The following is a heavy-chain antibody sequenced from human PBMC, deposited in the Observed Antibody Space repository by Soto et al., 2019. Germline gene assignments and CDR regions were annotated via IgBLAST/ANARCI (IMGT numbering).Heavy chain of an antibody. J-gene: IGHJ4*02. CDR3: AKDRRAGGNSAFYFDF. V-gene: IGHV3-23*01. D-gene: IGHD3-16*01. Sequence: WWSLRLSCAASVFKFSNYAMSWFLQAPGKGLEWVSLISATGGGTYYADSVKGRFTISRDNSHNTLYLQVHSLTAEDTAVYYCAKDRRAGGNSAFYFDFWGQGAQVTVSS. CDR1: VFKFSNYA. CDR2: ISATGGGT.